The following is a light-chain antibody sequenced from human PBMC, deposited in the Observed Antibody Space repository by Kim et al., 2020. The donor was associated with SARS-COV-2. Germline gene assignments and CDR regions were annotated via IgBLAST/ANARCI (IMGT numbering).Light chain of an antibody. V-gene: IGLV3-19*01. Sequence: VGVGQTVRITGKGDSLRSYYATWYQHKPGQAPILVIYGKNNRPSGIPDRFPGSSSGNTASLTIAGTQAGDEADYYCNSRDSNDNVVFGGGTQLTVL. CDR2: GKN. CDR3: NSRDSNDNVV. CDR1: SLRSYY. J-gene: IGLJ2*01.